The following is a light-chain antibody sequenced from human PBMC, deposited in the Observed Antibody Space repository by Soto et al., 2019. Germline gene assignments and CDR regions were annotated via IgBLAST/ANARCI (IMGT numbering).Light chain of an antibody. J-gene: IGLJ1*01. Sequence: QSALTQPRSVSGSPGQSVTISCTGTGNDVGAYNYVSWYQQHPGRPPKLLIYGVVRWPSGVPDRFSGSKSGNTASLTISELQAEDEADYFCCSYAGGYTYLFGTGTKVTFL. V-gene: IGLV2-11*01. CDR3: CSYAGGYTYL. CDR1: GNDVGAYNY. CDR2: GVV.